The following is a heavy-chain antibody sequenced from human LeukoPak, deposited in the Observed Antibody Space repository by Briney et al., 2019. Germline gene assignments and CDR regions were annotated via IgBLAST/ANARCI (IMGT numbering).Heavy chain of an antibody. V-gene: IGHV3-48*01. CDR2: ISSSSSTI. Sequence: PGGSLRLSCAASGFTFSSYSMNWVRQAPGKGLEWVSYISSSSSTIYYADSVKGRFTISRDNSKNTLYLQMNSLRAEDTAVYYCARDLTGTTADYYYYYGMDVWGQGTTVTVSS. D-gene: IGHD1/OR15-1a*01. J-gene: IGHJ6*02. CDR1: GFTFSSYS. CDR3: ARDLTGTTADYYYYYGMDV.